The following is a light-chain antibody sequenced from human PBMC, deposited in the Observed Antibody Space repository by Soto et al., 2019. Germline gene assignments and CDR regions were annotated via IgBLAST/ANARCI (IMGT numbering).Light chain of an antibody. Sequence: TPPRTVSVSPSEVATTSCKRTSTDVGGYNYVSWYQQHPGKVPKLMLYDVSKRPSGVPDRFSGSKSGNTASLTISGLQAEDEADYYCCSYAGRDTLYVFGSGTKVTVL. V-gene: IGLV2-11*01. CDR3: CSYAGRDTLYV. J-gene: IGLJ1*01. CDR1: STDVGGYNY. CDR2: DVS.